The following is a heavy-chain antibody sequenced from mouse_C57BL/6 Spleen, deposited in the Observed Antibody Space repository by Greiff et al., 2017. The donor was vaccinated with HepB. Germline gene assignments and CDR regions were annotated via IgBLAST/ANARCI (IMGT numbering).Heavy chain of an antibody. Sequence: VQLVESGPGLAKPSQTLSLTCSVTGYSITSDYWNWIRKFPGNKLEYMGYISYSGSTYYNPSLKSRISITRDTSKNQYYLQLNSVTTEDTATYYCARGTYYGSSYDWYFDVWGTATTGTVSS. CDR3: ARGTYYGSSYDWYFDV. CDR2: ISYSGST. CDR1: GYSITSDY. V-gene: IGHV3-8*01. D-gene: IGHD1-1*01. J-gene: IGHJ1*03.